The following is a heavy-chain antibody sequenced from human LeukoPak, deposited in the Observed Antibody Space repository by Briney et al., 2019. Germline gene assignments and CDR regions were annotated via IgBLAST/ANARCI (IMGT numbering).Heavy chain of an antibody. D-gene: IGHD6-19*01. CDR2: IIPIFGTA. V-gene: IGHV1-69*05. Sequence: SVKVSCKASGGTFSSYAISWVRQAPGQGLEWMGGIIPIFGTANYAQKFQGRVTITTDESTSTAYMELSSLRSEDTAAYFCVRGGSIAVKQNWFDPWGQGTLVTVSS. CDR1: GGTFSSYA. J-gene: IGHJ5*02. CDR3: VRGGSIAVKQNWFDP.